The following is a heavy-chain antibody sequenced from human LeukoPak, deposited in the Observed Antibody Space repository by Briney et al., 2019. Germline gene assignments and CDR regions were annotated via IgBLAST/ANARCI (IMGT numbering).Heavy chain of an antibody. D-gene: IGHD5-24*01. J-gene: IGHJ3*02. V-gene: IGHV4-31*03. Sequence: TSETLSLTCSVSGGSISSDDYCWNWIRQHPGKGLEWIGHIYYSGSTYYNPSLKSRVALSVDTSKNQFSLKLSSLTAADTAVYYCAKSREEIRGLDAFDIWGQGTMVTVSS. CDR3: AKSREEIRGLDAFDI. CDR2: IYYSGST. CDR1: GGSISSDDYC.